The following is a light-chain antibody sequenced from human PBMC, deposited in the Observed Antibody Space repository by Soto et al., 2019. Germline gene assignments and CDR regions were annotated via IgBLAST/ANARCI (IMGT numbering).Light chain of an antibody. CDR1: TGAVTSGYY. J-gene: IGLJ2*01. CDR2: STT. V-gene: IGLV7-43*01. CDR3: LLFYGDGVV. Sequence: QAVVTQEPSLTVSSGGTVTLTCASRTGAVTSGYYPNWFQQRPGQPPRALIYSTTYKHPWTPARFSGSLVGGKAALTLSGAQPEDEAEYYCLLFYGDGVVFGGGTQLTVL.